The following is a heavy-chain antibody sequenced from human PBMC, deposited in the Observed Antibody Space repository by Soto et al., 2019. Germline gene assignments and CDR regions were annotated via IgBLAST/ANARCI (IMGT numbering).Heavy chain of an antibody. J-gene: IGHJ6*02. CDR1: GGTFSSYA. V-gene: IGHV1-69*12. CDR2: IIPIFGTA. D-gene: IGHD6-13*01. CDR3: ARVGIAAAGPYYYYGMDV. Sequence: QVQLVQSGAEVKKPGSSVKVSCKASGGTFSSYAISWVRQAPGQGLEWMGGIIPIFGTANYAQKFQGRVTITAGESTSTAYMELSSLRSEDTAVYYCARVGIAAAGPYYYYGMDVWGQGTTVTVSS.